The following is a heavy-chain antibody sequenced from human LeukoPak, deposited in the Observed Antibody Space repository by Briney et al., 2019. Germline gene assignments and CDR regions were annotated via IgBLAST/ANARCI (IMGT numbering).Heavy chain of an antibody. D-gene: IGHD4-17*01. CDR3: ARDYGDYSAGY. CDR2: ISAYNGNT. Sequence: ASVKVSCKASGYTFTSYGISWVRQAPGQGLEWMGWISAYNGNTNYAQKLQGRVTMTTDASTSTVYMELRSLRSDDTAVYYCARDYGDYSAGYWGQGALVTVSS. V-gene: IGHV1-18*01. J-gene: IGHJ4*02. CDR1: GYTFTSYG.